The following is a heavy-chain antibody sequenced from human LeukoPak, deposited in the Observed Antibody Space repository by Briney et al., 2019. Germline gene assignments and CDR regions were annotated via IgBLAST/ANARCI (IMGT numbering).Heavy chain of an antibody. V-gene: IGHV3-23*01. J-gene: IGHJ4*02. CDR2: IRGSGAST. CDR1: GFTFSSHA. D-gene: IGHD6-19*01. CDR3: AKYSSGWVNDY. Sequence: GGSLRLSCGASGFTFSSHAMGWVRQAPGKGLEWVSFIRGSGASTYYADSVKGRFTISRDNSKNTLYLQMNSLRAEDTALYYCAKYSSGWVNDYWGQGTLVTVSS.